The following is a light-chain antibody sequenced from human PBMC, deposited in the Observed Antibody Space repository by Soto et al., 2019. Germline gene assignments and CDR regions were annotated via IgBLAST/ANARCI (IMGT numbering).Light chain of an antibody. CDR2: EAS. J-gene: IGKJ1*01. CDR3: QQYNGYYRA. V-gene: IGKV1-5*01. Sequence: DIQMTQSPSTLSASVGDRVTITCRASQSISSWLAWYQQKPGKAPNLLIYEASSLESGVPSRFSGSGSGTEFTLTISSLQPEDFATYFCQQYNGYYRAFGQGTKVEMK. CDR1: QSISSW.